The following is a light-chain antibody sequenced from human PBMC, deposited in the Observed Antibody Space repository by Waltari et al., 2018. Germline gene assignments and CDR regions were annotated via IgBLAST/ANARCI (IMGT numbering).Light chain of an antibody. CDR1: NLGNRY. CDR2: QDN. CDR3: QAWDSSSTVV. Sequence: SYELTQPPSVSVSPGQTASITCSGDNLGNRYVSGYKQAPGQSPFLVIYQDNKRPSGIPERFSGSNSGNTATLTISVTQAVDEADYSCQAWDSSSTVVFGGGTKLTVL. V-gene: IGLV3-1*01. J-gene: IGLJ2*01.